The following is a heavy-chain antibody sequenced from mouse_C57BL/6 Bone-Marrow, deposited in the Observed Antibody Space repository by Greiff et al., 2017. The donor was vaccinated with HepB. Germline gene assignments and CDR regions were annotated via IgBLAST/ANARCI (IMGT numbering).Heavy chain of an antibody. V-gene: IGHV7-3*01. D-gene: IGHD1-1*01. Sequence: EVMLVESGGGLVQPGGSLSLSCAASGFTLTDNSMSWVPQPPGRDLEWLGFIRNKANGYTTESSAPVKGRFTISRDTSQSILYLQMKALRAEDSATYYCARLSGSSSHWYFDVWGTGTTVTVSS. J-gene: IGHJ1*03. CDR3: ARLSGSSSHWYFDV. CDR1: GFTLTDNS. CDR2: IRNKANGYTT.